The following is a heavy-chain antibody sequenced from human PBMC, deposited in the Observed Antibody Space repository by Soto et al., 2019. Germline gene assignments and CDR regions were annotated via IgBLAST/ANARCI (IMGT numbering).Heavy chain of an antibody. D-gene: IGHD3-22*01. Sequence: GESLKSSGKGSGYRFTIYWTGWVLQMPGKGLEWMGRIDPSDSYTNYSPSFQGHVTISVDKSISTAYLQWSSLKASDTAMYYCAKSYDLYYGMDVWGQGTTVTVSS. J-gene: IGHJ6*02. CDR3: AKSYDLYYGMDV. CDR2: IDPSDSYT. CDR1: GYRFTIYW. V-gene: IGHV5-10-1*01.